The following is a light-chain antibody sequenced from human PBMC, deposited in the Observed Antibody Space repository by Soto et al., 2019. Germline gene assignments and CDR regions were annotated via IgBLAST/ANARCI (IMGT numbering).Light chain of an antibody. J-gene: IGKJ1*01. V-gene: IGKV1-39*01. CDR3: QQSYSKPTWT. Sequence: DIQLTQSPSSLSASVGYRITITCRASQSISTYLNWYQQKPGEAPTLLVYDSSTLQSGVPSRLSGSGFGAEFTLTVSSLQPEDFATYYCQQSYSKPTWTFGQGTKV. CDR2: DSS. CDR1: QSISTY.